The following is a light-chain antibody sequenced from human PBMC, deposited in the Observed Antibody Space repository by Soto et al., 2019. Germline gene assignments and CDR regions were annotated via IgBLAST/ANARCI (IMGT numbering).Light chain of an antibody. Sequence: QSVLTQPPSASGTPGQRVTISCSGSSSNIGSNTVNWYQQLPGTAPKLLIYSNNQRPSGVPDRFSGSKSGTSASLAISGLQSEYEDEYYCAAWDDGLNSVVFGGGTKLTVL. CDR3: AAWDDGLNSVV. CDR2: SNN. J-gene: IGLJ2*01. V-gene: IGLV1-44*01. CDR1: SSNIGSNT.